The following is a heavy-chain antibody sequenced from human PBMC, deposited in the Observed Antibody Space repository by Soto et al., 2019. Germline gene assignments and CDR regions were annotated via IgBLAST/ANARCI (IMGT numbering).Heavy chain of an antibody. Sequence: EVQLVESGGGLVQPGRSLRLSCAASGFTFDDYAMHWVRQAPGKGLEWVSGISWNSGSIGYADSVKGRFTIYRDNAKNSLYLQMNSLRAEDTALYYCAKAGFWSGYYSLVDYWGQGTLVTVSS. D-gene: IGHD3-3*01. CDR1: GFTFDDYA. J-gene: IGHJ4*02. CDR2: ISWNSGSI. V-gene: IGHV3-9*01. CDR3: AKAGFWSGYYSLVDY.